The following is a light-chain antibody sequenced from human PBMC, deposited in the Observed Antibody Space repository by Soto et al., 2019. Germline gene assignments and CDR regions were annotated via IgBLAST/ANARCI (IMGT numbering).Light chain of an antibody. J-gene: IGKJ1*01. CDR3: HQYNNWPPGT. Sequence: EIVMTQSPATLSVSPGERATLSCRASQSVSSNLAWYQQKPGQAPRLLIYGASTRATGIPARFSGSGSGTEFTRTISSLQSEDFAAYYCHQYNNWPPGTFGQGTKVEIK. V-gene: IGKV3-15*01. CDR1: QSVSSN. CDR2: GAS.